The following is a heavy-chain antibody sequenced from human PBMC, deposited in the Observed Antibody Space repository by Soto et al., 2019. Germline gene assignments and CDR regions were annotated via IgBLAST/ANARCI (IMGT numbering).Heavy chain of an antibody. CDR2: ISSSGSTI. CDR1: GFTFRSYE. J-gene: IGHJ6*01. D-gene: IGHD1-1*01. Sequence: PGGSLRLSCAASGFTFRSYEMNWVRQAPGKGLEWVSYISSSGSTIYYADSVKGRFTISRDNAKNSLYLQMNSLRAEDTGVYYCARDIPDWTDFYYGMAVWGQGTTVTVSS. V-gene: IGHV3-48*03. CDR3: ARDIPDWTDFYYGMAV.